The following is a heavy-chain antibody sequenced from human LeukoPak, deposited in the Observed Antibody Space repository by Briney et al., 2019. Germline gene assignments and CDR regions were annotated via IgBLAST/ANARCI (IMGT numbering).Heavy chain of an antibody. Sequence: PGGSLRLSCAASGFTFSSYWMSWVRQAPGKGLEWVANIKQDGSEKYYADSVKGRFTISRDNAKNSLYLQMNSLRAEDTTVYYCARDWSGYSFDYWGQGTLVTVSS. CDR3: ARDWSGYSFDY. CDR2: IKQDGSEK. CDR1: GFTFSSYW. V-gene: IGHV3-7*05. D-gene: IGHD3-3*01. J-gene: IGHJ4*02.